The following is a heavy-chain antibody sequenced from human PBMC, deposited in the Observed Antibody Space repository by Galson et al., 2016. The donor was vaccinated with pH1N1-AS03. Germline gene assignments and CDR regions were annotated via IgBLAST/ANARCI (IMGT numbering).Heavy chain of an antibody. CDR1: GFTFDDYA. CDR3: VKDFDKYTFGYGTFFDY. J-gene: IGHJ4*02. CDR2: ISWNSGSK. Sequence: SLRLPCAASGFTFDDYAMHWVRQAPGKGLEWVSGISWNSGSKAYSDSVKVRFTNSRDNAKKSLYLQMDILRPEDTALYSCVKDFDKYTFGYGTFFDYWGQGTLVTVSS. V-gene: IGHV3-9*01. D-gene: IGHD5-18*01.